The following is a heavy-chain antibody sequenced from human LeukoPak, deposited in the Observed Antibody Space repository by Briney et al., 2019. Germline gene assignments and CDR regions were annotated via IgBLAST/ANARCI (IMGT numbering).Heavy chain of an antibody. J-gene: IGHJ4*02. CDR3: ARDRSVRWPTIDY. CDR1: GFTFSSHW. CDR2: INSDGSST. V-gene: IGHV3-74*01. D-gene: IGHD5-24*01. Sequence: GGSLRLSCAASGFTFSSHWMHWVRQAPGKGLVWVSRINSDGSSTSYADSVKGRFTISRDNAKNTLYLQMNSLRAEDTAVYYCARDRSVRWPTIDYWGQGTLVTVSS.